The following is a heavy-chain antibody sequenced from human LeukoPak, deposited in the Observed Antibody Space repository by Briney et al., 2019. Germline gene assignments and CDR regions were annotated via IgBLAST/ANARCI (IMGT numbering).Heavy chain of an antibody. D-gene: IGHD3-16*01. V-gene: IGHV3-74*01. Sequence: GGSLRLSCAASGFTFSNYWMYWVRQTPGKGLVYVSRINNDGSGTTYADSVKDRFTISRDNAKNTVYLQMNSLRAEDTAVYFCARGGNYHAFDLWGQGTTVTVSS. CDR3: ARGGNYHAFDL. CDR1: GFTFSNYW. CDR2: INNDGSGT. J-gene: IGHJ3*01.